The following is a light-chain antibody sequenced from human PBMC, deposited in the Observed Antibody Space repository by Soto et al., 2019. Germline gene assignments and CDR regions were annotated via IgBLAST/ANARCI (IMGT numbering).Light chain of an antibody. V-gene: IGKV3-20*01. CDR3: QEYGSSRT. Sequence: EIVLSQSPGTLSLSPGERATLACRASQSGSGNYLAWYQQKPGQAPMLLIYGASSRATGIPDRFSGSGSGTDFTLTISRLEPEDFAVYYCQEYGSSRTFGQGTKVEVK. CDR2: GAS. CDR1: QSGSGNY. J-gene: IGKJ1*01.